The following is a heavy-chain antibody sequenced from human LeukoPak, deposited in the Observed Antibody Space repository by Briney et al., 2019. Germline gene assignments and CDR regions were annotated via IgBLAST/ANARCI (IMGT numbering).Heavy chain of an antibody. CDR1: GFTFSSYG. D-gene: IGHD6-19*01. Sequence: PGGSLRLSCAASGFTFSSYGMSWVRQAPGKGLEWVSAISGSGGSTYYADSVKGRFTISRDDSKNTLYLQMNSLRAEDTAVYYCARKRIAVAGNGRFDPWGQGTLVTVSS. CDR3: ARKRIAVAGNGRFDP. V-gene: IGHV3-23*01. CDR2: ISGSGGST. J-gene: IGHJ5*02.